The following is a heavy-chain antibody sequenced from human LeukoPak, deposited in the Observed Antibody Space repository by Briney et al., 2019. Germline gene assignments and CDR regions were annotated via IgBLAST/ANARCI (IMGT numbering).Heavy chain of an antibody. D-gene: IGHD3-3*01. CDR2: INPNSGGP. Sequence: ASVKVSCKASGYTFTGYYMHWVRQAPGQGLEWMGWINPNSGGPNYAQKFQGRVTMTRDTSITTAHMELSRLRPDDTAVYYCARDQFYGMDVWGQGTTVTVSS. J-gene: IGHJ6*02. CDR1: GYTFTGYY. CDR3: ARDQFYGMDV. V-gene: IGHV1-2*02.